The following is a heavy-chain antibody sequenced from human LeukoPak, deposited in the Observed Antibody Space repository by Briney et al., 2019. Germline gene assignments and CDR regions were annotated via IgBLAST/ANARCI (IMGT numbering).Heavy chain of an antibody. J-gene: IGHJ4*02. Sequence: PGGSLRLSCAASGFTFSSYEMNWVRQAPGKGLEWVSYISSSGSTIYYADSVKGRFTISRDNAKNSLYLQMNSLRVEDTAVYYCAARKTAAGIDYWGQGTLVTVSS. CDR1: GFTFSSYE. V-gene: IGHV3-48*03. CDR2: ISSSGSTI. CDR3: AARKTAAGIDY. D-gene: IGHD6-13*01.